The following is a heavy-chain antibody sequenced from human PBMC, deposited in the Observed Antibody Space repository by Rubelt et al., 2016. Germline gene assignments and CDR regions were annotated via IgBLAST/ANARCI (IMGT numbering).Heavy chain of an antibody. CDR3: ARKVESSEYAFDI. Sequence: QLQLQESGPGLVKPSETLSLTCTVSGGSISSSSYHWGWIRQPPGKGLEWIGSIYDSGSTYYNPSLKGRVTMSLDTSKNQFSLKLSSVTAADTAVYHCARKVESSEYAFDIWGQGTMVTVSS. V-gene: IGHV4-39*07. CDR2: IYDSGST. CDR1: GGSISSSSYH. J-gene: IGHJ3*02. D-gene: IGHD3-22*01.